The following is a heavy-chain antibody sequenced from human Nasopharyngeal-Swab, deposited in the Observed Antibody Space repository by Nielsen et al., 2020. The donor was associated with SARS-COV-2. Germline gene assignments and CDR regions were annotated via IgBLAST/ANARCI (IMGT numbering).Heavy chain of an antibody. CDR3: ARHQWFGESVADY. J-gene: IGHJ4*02. CDR1: GGSFSGYY. V-gene: IGHV4-34*01. Sequence: SETLSLTCAVYGGSFSGYYWSWIRQPPGKGLEWIGEINHSGSTNYNPSLKSRVTISVDTSKNQFSLKLSSVTAADTAVYYCARHQWFGESVADYWGQGTLVTVSS. CDR2: INHSGST. D-gene: IGHD3-10*01.